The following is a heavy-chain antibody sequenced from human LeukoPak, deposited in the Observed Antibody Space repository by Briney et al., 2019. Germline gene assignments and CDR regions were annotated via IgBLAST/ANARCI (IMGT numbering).Heavy chain of an antibody. CDR3: ARAHSIAAAGTDY. CDR2: IYPGDSDT. D-gene: IGHD6-13*01. J-gene: IGHJ4*02. V-gene: IGHV5-51*01. Sequence: GESLKISWNGSGYILTNYWIGWERQMPGKGLEWGGIIYPGDSDTRYSPSFQGQVTISADKSISTAYLQWSSLKASDTAMYYCARAHSIAAAGTDYWGQGTLVTVSS. CDR1: GYILTNYW.